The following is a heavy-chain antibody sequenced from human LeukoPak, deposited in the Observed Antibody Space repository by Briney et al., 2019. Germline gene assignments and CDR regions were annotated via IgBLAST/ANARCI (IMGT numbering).Heavy chain of an antibody. CDR2: IWYDGSIK. J-gene: IGHJ3*02. D-gene: IGHD3-22*01. CDR1: GFTFSNYG. V-gene: IGHV3-33*03. Sequence: GRSLRLSCAASGFTFSNYGMHWVRQAPGKGLEWVAVIWYDGSIKYYADSVKGRFSISRDNADNSLYLQVNTLRVEDTAVYYCATGYYYDSSDAFDIWGQGTMVTVSS. CDR3: ATGYYYDSSDAFDI.